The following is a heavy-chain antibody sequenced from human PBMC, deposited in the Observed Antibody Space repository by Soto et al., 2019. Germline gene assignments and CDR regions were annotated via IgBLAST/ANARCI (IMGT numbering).Heavy chain of an antibody. CDR3: ARSGGLDRDFNY. D-gene: IGHD2-15*01. J-gene: IGHJ4*02. V-gene: IGHV1-69*12. CDR1: GGTFSSDS. Sequence: QVQLVQSGAEVKKPGSSVKVSCKASGGTFSSDSFSWVRQAPGQGLEWMGGIIPMFDTPIYAQKFQDRVTITADESASTAYLQPSILRSGDTAVYYCARSGGLDRDFNYWGQGSLVTVSS. CDR2: IIPMFDTP.